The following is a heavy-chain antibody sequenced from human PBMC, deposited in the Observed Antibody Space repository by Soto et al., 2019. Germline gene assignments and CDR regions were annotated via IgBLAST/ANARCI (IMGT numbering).Heavy chain of an antibody. CDR3: ARSYDVNVFDX. CDR1: GFPFSRYG. D-gene: IGHD5-12*01. Sequence: GGSLRLSCAASGFPFSRYGMHWVRQAPGMGLEWVEVIPYDGLNKDFAESVRGRFSISRDNSKNTVHLQMNSLRPEDTAVYYCARSYDVNVFDXWGQGTLVTVSX. J-gene: IGHJ4*02. CDR2: IPYDGLNK. V-gene: IGHV3-30*14.